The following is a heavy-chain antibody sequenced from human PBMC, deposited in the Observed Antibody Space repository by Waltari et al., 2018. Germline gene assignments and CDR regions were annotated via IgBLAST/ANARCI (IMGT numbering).Heavy chain of an antibody. Sequence: QVQLQESGPGLVKPSETLSLTCTVSGGSISSHYWSWIRQPPGKGLEWIGYIYYSGSTNYNPSLKSRGTISVDTSKNQFSLKLSSVTAADTAVYYCARGLIAARRSGTFDYWGQGTLVTVSS. CDR1: GGSISSHY. V-gene: IGHV4-59*11. CDR3: ARGLIAARRSGTFDY. J-gene: IGHJ4*02. D-gene: IGHD6-6*01. CDR2: IYYSGST.